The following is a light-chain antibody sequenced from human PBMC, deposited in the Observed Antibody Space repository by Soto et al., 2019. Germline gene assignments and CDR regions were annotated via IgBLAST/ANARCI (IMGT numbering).Light chain of an antibody. CDR3: QQYDNWPPWT. CDR1: QSITIN. CDR2: GAS. V-gene: IGKV3-15*01. J-gene: IGKJ1*01. Sequence: EIVMTQSPATLSVSPGERATLSCRASQSITINLAWYQQRPGQAPRLLIYGASTRATGVPARVSGSGSGREFTLTISSLQSEDFGIYYCQQYDNWPPWTFGQGTKVEIK.